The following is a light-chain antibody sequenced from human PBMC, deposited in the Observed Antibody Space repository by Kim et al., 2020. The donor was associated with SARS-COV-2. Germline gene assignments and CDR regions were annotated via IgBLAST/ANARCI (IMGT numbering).Light chain of an antibody. CDR1: SSNIGSNT. J-gene: IGLJ2*01. CDR3: AAWDDSLNGPYVV. V-gene: IGLV1-44*01. CDR2: SNN. Sequence: VTISCSGSSSNIGSNTVNWYQQLPGTAPKLLIYSNNQRPSGVPDRFSGSKSGTSASLAISGLQSEDEADYYCAAWDDSLNGPYVVFGGGTQLTVL.